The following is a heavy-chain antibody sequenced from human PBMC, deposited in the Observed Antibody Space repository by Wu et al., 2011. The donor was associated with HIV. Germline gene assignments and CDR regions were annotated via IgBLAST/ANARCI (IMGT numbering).Heavy chain of an antibody. D-gene: IGHD1-26*01. Sequence: QVQLVQSGAEVKKPGSSVKVSCKASGKGFPTSIVTWVRQAPGQGLEWMGWINPNGGATNYAQMYQGRVTMTRDMSITTAYMELRRLRSDDTAIYYCVTALGATVQDYWGQGTLVIVSS. CDR1: GKGFPTS. V-gene: IGHV1-2*02. CDR3: VTALGATVQDY. CDR2: INPNGGAT. J-gene: IGHJ4*02.